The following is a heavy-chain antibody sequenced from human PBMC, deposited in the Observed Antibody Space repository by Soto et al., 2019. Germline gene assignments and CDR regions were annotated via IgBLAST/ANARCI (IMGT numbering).Heavy chain of an antibody. D-gene: IGHD2-8*01. V-gene: IGHV1-2*04. J-gene: IGHJ6*02. Sequence: XPVKVACNASGYRFTDYHIHWVRQAPGQGLEWLGRINPKSGGSSTAQKFQGWVTMTTDTSISTASMELTRLTSDDTAIYYCARGDSTDCSNGVCYFFYNHDMDVWGQGTTVTVS. CDR3: ARGDSTDCSNGVCYFFYNHDMDV. CDR2: INPKSGGS. CDR1: GYRFTDYH.